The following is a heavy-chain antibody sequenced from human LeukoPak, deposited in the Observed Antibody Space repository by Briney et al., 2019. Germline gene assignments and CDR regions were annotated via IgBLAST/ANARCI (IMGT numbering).Heavy chain of an antibody. J-gene: IGHJ4*02. V-gene: IGHV3-23*01. Sequence: GGSLRLSCAASGFTFYTYAMNWVRQAPGKGLEWVSAISGGGESTYNADSVKGRFTISRDNSQNTLYLQMNSLRAEDTAVYYCAKDGLTMVRGVYFDYWGQGTLVTVSS. CDR2: ISGGGEST. D-gene: IGHD3-10*01. CDR3: AKDGLTMVRGVYFDY. CDR1: GFTFYTYA.